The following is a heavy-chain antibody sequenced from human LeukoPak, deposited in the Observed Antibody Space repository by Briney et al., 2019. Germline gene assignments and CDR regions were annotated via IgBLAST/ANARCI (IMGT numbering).Heavy chain of an antibody. D-gene: IGHD1-20*01. Sequence: PSETLSLTCTVSGGSISGYSWSWIRQPPGKGLEWIGYIYYSGSINYNPSLKSRVTISVDPSKNQFSLKLSSVTAADTAVYYCNRITGTTWDDYWGQGTLVTVSS. J-gene: IGHJ4*02. CDR3: NRITGTTWDDY. CDR1: GGSISGYS. CDR2: IYYSGSI. V-gene: IGHV4-59*08.